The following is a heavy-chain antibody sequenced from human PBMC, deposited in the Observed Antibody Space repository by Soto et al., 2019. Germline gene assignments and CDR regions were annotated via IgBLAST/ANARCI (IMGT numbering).Heavy chain of an antibody. J-gene: IGHJ3*01. V-gene: IGHV3-53*01. CDR2: LYDGDGS. CDR1: GLTISGKKY. Sequence: DVQLVESGGGLIQPGESLRLSCAAFGLTISGKKYVAWVRQAPGKGLEWVSALYDGDGSFYADSVKGRFTTSRDSSKTTVYLQMNDLRPDDTAVYYCATWHEREHAYDVWGQGTTVTVSS. D-gene: IGHD1-1*01. CDR3: ATWHEREHAYDV.